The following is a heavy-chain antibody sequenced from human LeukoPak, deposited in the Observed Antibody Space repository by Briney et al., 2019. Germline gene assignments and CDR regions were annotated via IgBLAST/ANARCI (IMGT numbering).Heavy chain of an antibody. CDR1: GFTFGDNA. Sequence: GGSLGLSCTASGFTFGDNAMTWVRQAPGRGLEWVGFIRSKTYGETTEYAASVKGRFTISRDDSKSIAYLQMNSLKSEDTAVYYCTRGIAKTGMNCWGQGTLVTVSA. CDR2: IRSKTYGETT. V-gene: IGHV3-49*04. CDR3: TRGIAKTGMNC. D-gene: IGHD6-19*01. J-gene: IGHJ4*02.